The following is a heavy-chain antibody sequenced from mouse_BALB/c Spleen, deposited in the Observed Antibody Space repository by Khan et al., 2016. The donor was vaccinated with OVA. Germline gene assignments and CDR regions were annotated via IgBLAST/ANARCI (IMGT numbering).Heavy chain of an antibody. CDR2: ISYSGNT. CDR3: ARVYGGDFDY. V-gene: IGHV3-2*02. Sequence: VQLQESGPGLVKPSQSLSLTCTVTGYSITSDYAWNWIRQFPGNKLEWTGFISYSGNTKYNPSLKSRFSITRDTSKNQFFLQLNSVTTEDTATYYCARVYGGDFDYWGQGTSLTVSS. J-gene: IGHJ2*02. D-gene: IGHD1-1*01. CDR1: GYSITSDYA.